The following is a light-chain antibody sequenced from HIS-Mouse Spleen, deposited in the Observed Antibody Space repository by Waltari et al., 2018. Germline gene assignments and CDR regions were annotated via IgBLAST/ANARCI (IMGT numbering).Light chain of an antibody. J-gene: IGLJ2*01. V-gene: IGLV2-23*01. CDR3: CSYAGSSTLV. CDR2: EGS. Sequence: QSALTQPASVSGSPGQSITISCTGTSSDVGSYNLVSWYQQHPGKAPKLMIYEGSKRPSGFSNRFSGSKSGNTASLTIPGLQAEDEADYYCCSYAGSSTLVFGGGTKLTVL. CDR1: SSDVGSYNL.